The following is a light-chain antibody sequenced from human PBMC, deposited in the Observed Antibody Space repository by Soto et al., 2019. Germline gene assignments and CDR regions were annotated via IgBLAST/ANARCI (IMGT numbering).Light chain of an antibody. CDR2: GAS. Sequence: DIQMTQSPSSVSASVGDRVIISCRASQAFSNLLAWYQQKPGKAPKLLIYGASTLQGGVPSRFSGSESGTEFTLTISSVQPEDCATYYCQQATTFPLTFGGGTKVDIK. V-gene: IGKV1-12*01. CDR1: QAFSNL. J-gene: IGKJ4*01. CDR3: QQATTFPLT.